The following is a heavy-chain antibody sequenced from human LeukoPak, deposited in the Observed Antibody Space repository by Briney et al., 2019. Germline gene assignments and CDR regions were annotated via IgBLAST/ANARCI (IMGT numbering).Heavy chain of an antibody. D-gene: IGHD3-22*01. J-gene: IGHJ4*02. Sequence: SETLSLTCTVSGYSISSGYYWGWIRQPPGKGLEWIGSIYHSGSTYYNPSLKSRVTISVDTSKNQFSLKLSSVTAADTAAYYCARAIESYYYDSSGYYSGYYFDYWGQGTLVTVSS. CDR2: IYHSGST. CDR1: GYSISSGYY. CDR3: ARAIESYYYDSSGYYSGYYFDY. V-gene: IGHV4-38-2*02.